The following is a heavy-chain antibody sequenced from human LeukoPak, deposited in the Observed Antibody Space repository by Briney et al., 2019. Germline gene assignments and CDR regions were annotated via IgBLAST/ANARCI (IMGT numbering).Heavy chain of an antibody. V-gene: IGHV4-59*01. CDR1: GGSISSYY. D-gene: IGHD3-3*01. Sequence: SETLSLTCTVSGGSISSYYWSWIRQPPGKGLEWIGYICYSGSTNYNPSLKSRVTISVDTSKNQFSLKLSSVTAADTAVYYCARGYYDFWSARGGPYDPWGQGTLVTVSS. J-gene: IGHJ5*02. CDR2: ICYSGST. CDR3: ARGYYDFWSARGGPYDP.